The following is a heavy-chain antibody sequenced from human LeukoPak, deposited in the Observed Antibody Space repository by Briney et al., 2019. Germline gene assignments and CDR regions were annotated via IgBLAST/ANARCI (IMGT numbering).Heavy chain of an antibody. V-gene: IGHV3-7*01. Sequence: GGSLRLSCAASGFTFSSYGMHWARQAPGKGLEWVANIKQDGSGEYYVDSVKGRFTISRDNAKNSLYLQMNSLRAEDTAVYYCARVTSWEYYFDYWGQGTLVTVSS. CDR1: GFTFSSYG. D-gene: IGHD1-26*01. CDR3: ARVTSWEYYFDY. CDR2: IKQDGSGE. J-gene: IGHJ4*02.